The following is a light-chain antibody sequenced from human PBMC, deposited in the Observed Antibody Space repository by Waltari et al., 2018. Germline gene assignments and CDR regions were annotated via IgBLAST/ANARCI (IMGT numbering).Light chain of an antibody. V-gene: IGLV2-8*01. CDR3: NSYAGNDNVL. Sequence: QSALTQPPSASGSPGQSVTISCTGTSSDVGGYNFVSWYQQHPGKAPKLMIYAVSMRPSGVPARFSGTKSGNTASLTVSGLQAEDEADCYCNSYAGNDNVLFGGGTKLTVL. CDR2: AVS. CDR1: SSDVGGYNF. J-gene: IGLJ2*01.